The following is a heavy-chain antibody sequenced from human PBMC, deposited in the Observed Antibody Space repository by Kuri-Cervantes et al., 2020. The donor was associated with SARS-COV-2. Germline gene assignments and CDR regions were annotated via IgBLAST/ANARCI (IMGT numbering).Heavy chain of an antibody. J-gene: IGHJ4*02. D-gene: IGHD6-13*01. V-gene: IGHV1-69*04. CDR2: IIPILGTA. Sequence: SVKVSCKASGGTFSSYAISWVRQAPGQGLEWMGRIIPILGTANYAQKFQGRVTITADKSTSTAYMELSSLRSEDTAVYYCARRAAAGTILLDYWGQGTLVTVSS. CDR3: ARRAAAGTILLDY. CDR1: GGTFSSYA.